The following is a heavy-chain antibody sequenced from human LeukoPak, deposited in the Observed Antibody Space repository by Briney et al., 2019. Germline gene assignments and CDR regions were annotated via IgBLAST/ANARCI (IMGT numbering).Heavy chain of an antibody. Sequence: TSETLSLTCAVYGGSFSGYYWSWIRQPPGKGLEWIGEINHSGSTNYNPSLKSRVTISVDTSKNQFSLKLSSVTAADTAVYHCARHCCSGPAKRVFGIWGQGTMVTVPS. V-gene: IGHV4-34*01. CDR1: GGSFSGYY. J-gene: IGHJ3*02. CDR2: INHSGST. CDR3: ARHCCSGPAKRVFGI. D-gene: IGHD2-15*01.